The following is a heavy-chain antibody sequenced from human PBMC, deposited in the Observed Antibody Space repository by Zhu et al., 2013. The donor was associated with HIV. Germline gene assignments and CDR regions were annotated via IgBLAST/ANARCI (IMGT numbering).Heavy chain of an antibody. D-gene: IGHD1-1*01. CDR3: TKSRRFQQLVDDH. CDR1: GYTFTTYD. J-gene: IGHJ4*02. CDR2: MSPNSGNT. V-gene: IGHV1-8*01. Sequence: GAEVKKPGASVKVSCKASGYTFTTYDINWVRQATGQGLEWMGWMSPNSGNTGYAQKFQGRVSMTRDTSISTAYMELSSLRSDDTAIYYCTKSRRFQQLVDDHWGQGTLVTVSS.